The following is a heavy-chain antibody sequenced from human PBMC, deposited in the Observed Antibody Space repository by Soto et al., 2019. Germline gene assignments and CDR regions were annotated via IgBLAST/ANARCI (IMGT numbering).Heavy chain of an antibody. V-gene: IGHV3-23*01. D-gene: IGHD3-10*01. CDR2: ISGSGGST. CDR1: GFTFSSYA. CDR3: AKTRGWGISTMVRGVPDY. Sequence: EVQLLESGGGLVQPGGSLRLSCAASGFTFSSYAMSWVRQAPGKGLEWVSAISGSGGSTYYADSVKGRFTISRDNSKNTLYLQMNSLRAEDTAVYYCAKTRGWGISTMVRGVPDYWGQGTLVTVSS. J-gene: IGHJ4*02.